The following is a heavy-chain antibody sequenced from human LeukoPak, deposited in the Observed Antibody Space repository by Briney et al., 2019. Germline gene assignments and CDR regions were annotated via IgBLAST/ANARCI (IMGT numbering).Heavy chain of an antibody. J-gene: IGHJ4*02. CDR2: ISGSGGST. Sequence: PVGSLRLSCAASGFTSSGYAMSGVRQAPGKGLGCVSAISGSGGSTYYADSVKGRFTISRDNSNNTLYLQMNSLRAEDTAVYSCAKDVVRWGWLQALWGEGTLVTVSS. V-gene: IGHV3-23*01. CDR3: AKDVVRWGWLQAL. D-gene: IGHD5-24*01. CDR1: GFTSSGYA.